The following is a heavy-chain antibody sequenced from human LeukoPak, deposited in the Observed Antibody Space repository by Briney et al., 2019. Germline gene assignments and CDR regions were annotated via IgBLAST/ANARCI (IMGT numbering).Heavy chain of an antibody. CDR3: ARAVVLYYDGSGYSTRFDY. D-gene: IGHD3-22*01. CDR2: TSYSGST. J-gene: IGHJ4*02. Sequence: SETLSLTCIVSGGSISSHYWTWIRQPPGKGLEWIGYTSYSGSTYYNPYLMSRVTISVDTSKNQFSLRLTSVTAADTAMYYCARAVVLYYDGSGYSTRFDYWGQGTLVTVSS. V-gene: IGHV4-59*11. CDR1: GGSISSHY.